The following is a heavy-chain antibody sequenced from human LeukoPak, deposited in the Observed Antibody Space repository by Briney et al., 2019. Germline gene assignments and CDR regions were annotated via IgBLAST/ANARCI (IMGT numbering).Heavy chain of an antibody. Sequence: SETLSLTCTVSGGSISSSYWSWIRQPPGKGLEWIGYIYYSGGTDYNPSLKSRVSISVDTSKDQFSLNLSSVIAADTAVYYCARQGNGYNSEYYYYYGMDVWGQGTTVTVSS. J-gene: IGHJ6*02. CDR1: GGSISSSY. V-gene: IGHV4-59*08. CDR3: ARQGNGYNSEYYYYYGMDV. D-gene: IGHD5-24*01. CDR2: IYYSGGT.